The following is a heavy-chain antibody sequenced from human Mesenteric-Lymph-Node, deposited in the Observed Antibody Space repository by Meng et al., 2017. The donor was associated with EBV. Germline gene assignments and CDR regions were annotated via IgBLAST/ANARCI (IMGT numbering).Heavy chain of an antibody. D-gene: IGHD5/OR15-5a*01. V-gene: IGHV1-2*06. CDR2: ISPSTGIT. CDR3: ARASVYGEDRDY. J-gene: IGHJ4*02. Sequence: QVQLVQSGAEVKKPGASVKVSCKASGYTFTGHFVHWVRQASGQGLEWMGRISPSTGITDYAQKFQGGVTMTRDTSIATAYMEVKRLRSDDTAVYFCARASVYGEDRDYWGQGTLVTVSA. CDR1: GYTFTGHF.